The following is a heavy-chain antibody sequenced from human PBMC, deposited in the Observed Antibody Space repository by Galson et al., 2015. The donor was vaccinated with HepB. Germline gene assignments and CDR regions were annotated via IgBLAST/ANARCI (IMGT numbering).Heavy chain of an antibody. CDR3: ARPAGAVPAANWKDFYYYMDV. J-gene: IGHJ6*03. CDR1: GGTFSRYA. CDR2: IIPIYGGP. D-gene: IGHD2-2*01. Sequence: SVKVSCKASGGTFSRYAISWVRQAPGQGLEWMGGIIPIYGGPNYAQKFQDRVTITADESTSTAYMELSSLRSEDTAVYFCARPAGAVPAANWKDFYYYMDVWGKGTTVTVSS. V-gene: IGHV1-69*13.